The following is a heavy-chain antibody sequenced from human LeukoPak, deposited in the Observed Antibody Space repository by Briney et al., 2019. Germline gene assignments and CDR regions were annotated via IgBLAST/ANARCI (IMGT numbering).Heavy chain of an antibody. Sequence: ASVTVSFTASGYTFTSYGISWVRQAPGQGLEWMGWISAYNGNTNYAQKLQGRVTMTTDTSTSTAYMELRSLRSDDTAVYYCARDRKLVGFYYYYYGMDVWGQGTTVTVSS. CDR1: GYTFTSYG. D-gene: IGHD6-13*01. J-gene: IGHJ6*02. CDR2: ISAYNGNT. CDR3: ARDRKLVGFYYYYYGMDV. V-gene: IGHV1-18*01.